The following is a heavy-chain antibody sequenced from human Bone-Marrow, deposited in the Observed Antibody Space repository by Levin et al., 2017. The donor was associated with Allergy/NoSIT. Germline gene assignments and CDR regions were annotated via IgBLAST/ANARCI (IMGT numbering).Heavy chain of an antibody. CDR3: AKDRCSGGACALDH. CDR1: GFTFNTYG. V-gene: IGHV3-30*18. J-gene: IGHJ4*02. Sequence: SCAASGFTFNTYGLHWVRQAPGEGLEWVAVISYDGRNDYYAESLRGRFTISRDDAKNTLYLQMSSLSAEDTAVYYCAKDRCSGGACALDHWGQGTLVTVSS. D-gene: IGHD2-15*01. CDR2: ISYDGRND.